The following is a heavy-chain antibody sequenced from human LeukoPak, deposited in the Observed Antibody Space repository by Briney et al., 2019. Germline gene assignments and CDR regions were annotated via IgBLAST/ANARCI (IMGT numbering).Heavy chain of an antibody. J-gene: IGHJ6*03. V-gene: IGHV4-38-2*02. D-gene: IGHD3-3*01. CDR1: GYSISSGYY. CDR3: ARETAYDFWSGYYRRSRGYYYMDV. CDR2: IYHSGST. Sequence: KPSETLSLTCTVSGYSISSGYYWGWIRQPPGKGLEWIGSIYHSGSTYYNPSLKSRVTISVDTSKNQFSPKLSSVTAADTAVYYCARETAYDFWSGYYRRSRGYYYMDVWGKGTTVTVFS.